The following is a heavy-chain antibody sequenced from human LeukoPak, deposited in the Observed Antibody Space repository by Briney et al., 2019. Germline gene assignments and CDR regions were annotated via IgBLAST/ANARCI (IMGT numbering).Heavy chain of an antibody. CDR2: ISYDGSNK. Sequence: GGSLRLSCAASGFTFSSYGMHWVRQAPGKGLEWVAVISYDGSNKYYADSVKGRFTISRDNSKNTLYLQMNSLRAEDTAVYYCAKVWYYYGSGLKSPFDYWGQGTLVTVSS. CDR3: AKVWYYYGSGLKSPFDY. J-gene: IGHJ4*02. V-gene: IGHV3-30*18. CDR1: GFTFSSYG. D-gene: IGHD3-10*01.